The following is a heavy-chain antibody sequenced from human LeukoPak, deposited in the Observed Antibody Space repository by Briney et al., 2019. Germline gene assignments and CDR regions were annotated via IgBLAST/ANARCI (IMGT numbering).Heavy chain of an antibody. CDR1: GFTFSSYA. Sequence: GGSLRLSCAASGFTFSSYAMHWVRQAPGKGLEWVAVISYDGSNKYYADSVKGRFTISRDNSKNTLYLQMNSLRAEDTAVYYCARTRYFDYWGQGTLVTVSS. CDR3: ARTRYFDY. CDR2: ISYDGSNK. J-gene: IGHJ4*02. V-gene: IGHV3-30-3*01.